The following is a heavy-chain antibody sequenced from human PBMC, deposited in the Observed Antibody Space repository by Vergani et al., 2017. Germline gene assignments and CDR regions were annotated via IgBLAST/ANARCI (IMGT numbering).Heavy chain of an antibody. J-gene: IGHJ4*02. CDR1: GDSITSRLDY. CDR3: ARHHIGRYSEY. Sequence: QLQLQESGPGLVKPSETLSLTCSVSGDSITSRLDYSGWIRQTPGKGLEWLGSMYHSGTTYYNPSLKSRATLSVATSKNQISLQGTSVTAADTAVYYCARHHIGRYSEYWGQGILVTVSS. CDR2: MYHSGTT. D-gene: IGHD5-12*01. V-gene: IGHV4-39*01.